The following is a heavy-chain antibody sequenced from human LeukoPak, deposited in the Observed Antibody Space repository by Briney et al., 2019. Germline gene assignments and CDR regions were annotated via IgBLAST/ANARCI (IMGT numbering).Heavy chain of an antibody. CDR3: ARPRYSGYDHDGFLDY. V-gene: IGHV4-39*01. J-gene: IGHJ4*02. CDR2: IYYSGST. D-gene: IGHD5-12*01. Sequence: SETLSLTCTFSGGSISSSSYYWGWIRQPPGKWLEWIGSIYYSGSTYYNPSLKSRVTISVDTSKNQFSLKLSSVTAADTAVYYCARPRYSGYDHDGFLDYWGQGTLVTLSS. CDR1: GGSISSSSYY.